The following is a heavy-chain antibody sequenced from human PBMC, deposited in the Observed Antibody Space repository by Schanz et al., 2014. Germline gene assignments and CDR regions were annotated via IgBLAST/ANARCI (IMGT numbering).Heavy chain of an antibody. J-gene: IGHJ6*02. V-gene: IGHV3-23*04. Sequence: EVQLVESGGGLVKPGGSLRLSCAASGFTFRDYYMSWVRQAPGKGLEWVSTISASGGSKYYADSVKGRFTISRDNSENTLYLQMNSLSADDTAVFYCAKGMGYCSGGTCYDYYYYGLDVWGQGTTVTVSS. CDR1: GFTFRDYY. CDR3: AKGMGYCSGGTCYDYYYYGLDV. D-gene: IGHD2-15*01. CDR2: ISASGGSK.